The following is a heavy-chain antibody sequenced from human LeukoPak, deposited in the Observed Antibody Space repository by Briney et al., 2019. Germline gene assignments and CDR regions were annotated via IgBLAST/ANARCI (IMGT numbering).Heavy chain of an antibody. J-gene: IGHJ5*02. V-gene: IGHV1-69*13. Sequence: GASVKVSCKASGYTFTSYGISWVRQAPGQGLEWMGGIIPIFGTANYAQKFQGRVTITADESTSTAYMELSSLRSEDTAVYYCAREVIDYSNSWFDPWGQGTLVTVSS. CDR1: GYTFTSYG. CDR2: IIPIFGTA. D-gene: IGHD4-11*01. CDR3: AREVIDYSNSWFDP.